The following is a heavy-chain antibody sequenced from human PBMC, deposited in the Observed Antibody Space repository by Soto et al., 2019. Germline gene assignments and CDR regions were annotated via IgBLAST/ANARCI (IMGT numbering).Heavy chain of an antibody. CDR3: AKDLQFSGWLSAQTFDY. CDR1: EFTFSGHA. V-gene: IGHV3-23*01. Sequence: GGPLRLSFPVSEFTFSGHAMSWVRQAPGKGLECVSSITGSGDSTYYADSVKGRFTISRDKSKSTLYLQMNSLRAEDTAVYYCAKDLQFSGWLSAQTFDYWGQGTQVTVSS. D-gene: IGHD6-19*01. J-gene: IGHJ4*02. CDR2: ITGSGDST.